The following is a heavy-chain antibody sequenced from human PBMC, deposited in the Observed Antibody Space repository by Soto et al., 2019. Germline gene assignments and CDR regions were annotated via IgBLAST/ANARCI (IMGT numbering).Heavy chain of an antibody. CDR2: ISGSGGST. Sequence: GSLRLSCAAPGFTFSSYAMGWVRQAPGKGLEWVSAISGSGGSTYYADSVKGRFTISRDNSKNTLYLQMNSLRAEDTAVYYCAKGGGAATAYWGQGTLVTVSS. V-gene: IGHV3-23*01. CDR3: AKGGGAATAY. J-gene: IGHJ4*02. CDR1: GFTFSSYA. D-gene: IGHD1-26*01.